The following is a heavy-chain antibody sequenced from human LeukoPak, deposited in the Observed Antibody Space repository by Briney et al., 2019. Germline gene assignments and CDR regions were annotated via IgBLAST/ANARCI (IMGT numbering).Heavy chain of an antibody. CDR3: ARGSGRSGWYGY. Sequence: SETLSLTCAVYGGSFSGYYWSWIRQPPGKGLEWIGEINHSGSTNYNPSLRSRVTISVDTSKSQFSLKLSSVTAADTAVYYCARGSGRSGWYGYWGQGTLVTVSS. V-gene: IGHV4-34*01. CDR2: INHSGST. J-gene: IGHJ4*02. D-gene: IGHD6-19*01. CDR1: GGSFSGYY.